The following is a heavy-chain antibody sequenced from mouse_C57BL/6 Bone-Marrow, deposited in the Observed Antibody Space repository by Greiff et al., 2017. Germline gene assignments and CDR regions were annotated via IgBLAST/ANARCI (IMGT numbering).Heavy chain of an antibody. V-gene: IGHV5-2*01. CDR2: INSDGGST. CDR1: EYEFPSHD. J-gene: IGHJ3*01. Sequence: DVMLVESGGGLVQPGESLKLSCESNEYEFPSHDMSWVRKTPEKRLELVAAINSDGGSTYYPDTMERRFIISRDNTKKTLYLQMSSLRAEDTALYYCARPHYSNYKFAYWGQGTLVTVSA. D-gene: IGHD2-5*01. CDR3: ARPHYSNYKFAY.